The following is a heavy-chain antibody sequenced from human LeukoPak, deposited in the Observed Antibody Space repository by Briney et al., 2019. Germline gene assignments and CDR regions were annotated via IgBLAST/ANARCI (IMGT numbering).Heavy chain of an antibody. Sequence: PGGSLRLSCSASGFTFSTYAMHWVRQAPGKGLEYVSTISRNGGSTYYADSVKGRFTISRDNSKNTLHFQMSSLRPEDTAVYYCVENPDTIYTFDYWGQGALVTVSS. J-gene: IGHJ4*02. CDR2: ISRNGGST. CDR3: VENPDTIYTFDY. V-gene: IGHV3-64D*06. D-gene: IGHD2-2*02. CDR1: GFTFSTYA.